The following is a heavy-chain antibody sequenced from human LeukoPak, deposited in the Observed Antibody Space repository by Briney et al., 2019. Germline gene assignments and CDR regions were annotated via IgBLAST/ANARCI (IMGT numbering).Heavy chain of an antibody. V-gene: IGHV4-59*08. D-gene: IGHD6-13*01. CDR3: ARQGDGSSWGSDY. J-gene: IGHJ4*02. CDR2: IYYSGST. CDR1: GGSIGGYY. Sequence: PSETLSLTCTISGGSIGGYYWSWIRQPPGKGLEWIGNIYYSGSTNYNPSLKSRVTISVDTSKNQFSLKLSSVTAADTAVYYCARQGDGSSWGSDYWGQGTLVTVSS.